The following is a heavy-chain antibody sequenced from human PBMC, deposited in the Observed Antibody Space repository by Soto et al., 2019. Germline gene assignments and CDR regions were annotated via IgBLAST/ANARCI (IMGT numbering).Heavy chain of an antibody. J-gene: IGHJ2*01. V-gene: IGHV3-13*01. CDR1: GFTFSSYD. CDR3: ARSGIQLWLTPNWYFDL. CDR2: IGTAGDT. D-gene: IGHD5-18*01. Sequence: EVQLVESGGGLVQPGGSLRLSCAASGFTFSSYDMHWVRQATGKGLEWVSAIGTAGDTYYPGSVKGRFTISRENAKNSLYLQMSSLRAGDTAVYYCARSGIQLWLTPNWYFDLWGRGTLVTVSS.